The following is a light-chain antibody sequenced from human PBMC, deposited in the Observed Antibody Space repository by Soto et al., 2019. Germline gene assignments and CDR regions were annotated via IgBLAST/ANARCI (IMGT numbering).Light chain of an antibody. V-gene: IGLV1-44*01. CDR1: SSNIGSNT. CDR3: AAWDDSLNGYV. J-gene: IGLJ1*01. CDR2: SNN. Sequence: VLTESPAASGTPGQRVTISCSGSSSNIGSNTVNWYQQLPGTAPKLLIYSNNQRPSGVPDRFSGSKSGTSASLAISGLQSEDEADYYCAAWDDSLNGYVFGTGTKVTVL.